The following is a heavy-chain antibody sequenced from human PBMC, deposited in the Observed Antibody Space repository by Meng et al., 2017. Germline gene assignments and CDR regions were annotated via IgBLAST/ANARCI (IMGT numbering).Heavy chain of an antibody. CDR3: ARRNDLYILTGYYYYFDY. Sequence: GESLKISCAASGFTFSSYEMNWVRQAPGKGLERVSYISSSGSTIYYADSVKGRFTISRDNAKNSLYLQMNSLRAEDTAVYYCARRNDLYILTGYYYYFDYWGQGTLVTVSS. D-gene: IGHD3-9*01. V-gene: IGHV3-48*03. CDR2: ISSSGSTI. CDR1: GFTFSSYE. J-gene: IGHJ4*02.